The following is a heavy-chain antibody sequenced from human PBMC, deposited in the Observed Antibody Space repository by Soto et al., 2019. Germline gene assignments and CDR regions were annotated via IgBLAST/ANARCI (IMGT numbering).Heavy chain of an antibody. CDR3: ARDIGSRYSSGWFGGEGYYYGMDV. J-gene: IGHJ6*02. D-gene: IGHD6-19*01. V-gene: IGHV4-59*01. CDR1: GGSISRYY. CDR2: IYYSGST. Sequence: PSEALSLTCTVSGGSISRYYWSWIRQPPGKGLEWIGYIYYSGSTNYNPSLKSRVTISVDTSKNQFSLKLSSVTAADTAVYYCARDIGSRYSSGWFGGEGYYYGMDVWGQGTTVTVS.